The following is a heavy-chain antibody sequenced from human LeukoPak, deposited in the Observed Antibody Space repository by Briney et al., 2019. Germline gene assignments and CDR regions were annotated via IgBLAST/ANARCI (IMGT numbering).Heavy chain of an antibody. CDR3: ARRAREYSHDAFDI. Sequence: GASVKVSCKASGYTFTDYCMHWVRQAPGQGLEWMGWINPNSRGTDSAQKFQGRFSMTRDTSISTAYMELSRLRSDDTAVYYCARRAREYSHDAFDIWGQGTMVTVSS. D-gene: IGHD5-18*01. CDR1: GYTFTDYC. V-gene: IGHV1-2*02. J-gene: IGHJ3*02. CDR2: INPNSRGT.